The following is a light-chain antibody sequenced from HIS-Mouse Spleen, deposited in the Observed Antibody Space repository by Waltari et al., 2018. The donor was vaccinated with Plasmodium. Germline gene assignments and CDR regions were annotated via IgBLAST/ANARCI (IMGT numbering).Light chain of an antibody. Sequence: SYELTQPPSVSVSPGQTARITCSGDALPKNYAYWYQQKSGQAPVLVIYEDSKRPSGIPERFSGSSSGTMATLTISGAQVEDEADYYCYSTDSGGNHWVFGGGTKLTVL. V-gene: IGLV3-10*01. CDR3: YSTDSGGNHWV. J-gene: IGLJ3*02. CDR1: ALPKNY. CDR2: EDS.